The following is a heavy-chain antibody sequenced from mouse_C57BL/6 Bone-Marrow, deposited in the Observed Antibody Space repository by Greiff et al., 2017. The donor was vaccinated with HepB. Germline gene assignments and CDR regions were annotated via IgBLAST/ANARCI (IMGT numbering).Heavy chain of an antibody. J-gene: IGHJ2*01. Sequence: EVQLQQSGPELVKPGASVKISCKASGYTFTDYYMNWVKQSHGKSLEWIGDINPNNGGTSYNQKFKGKATLTVDKSSSTASMELRSLTSEDSAVYYCARYYGSSPFDYWGQGTTLTVSS. CDR3: ARYYGSSPFDY. CDR2: INPNNGGT. CDR1: GYTFTDYY. V-gene: IGHV1-26*01. D-gene: IGHD1-1*01.